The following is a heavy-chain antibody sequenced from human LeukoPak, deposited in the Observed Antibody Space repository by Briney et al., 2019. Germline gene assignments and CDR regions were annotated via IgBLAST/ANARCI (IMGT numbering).Heavy chain of an antibody. J-gene: IGHJ5*02. V-gene: IGHV3-48*03. CDR2: ISSSGSTI. CDR1: GFTFSSYE. Sequence: GGSLRLSCAASGFTFSSYEMNWVRQAPGKGLEWVSYISSSGSTIYYADSVKGRFTISRDNAKNSLYLQMNSLRAEDTAVYYCARDVYYYGSSGYYYNWFDPWGQGTLVTVSS. D-gene: IGHD3-22*01. CDR3: ARDVYYYGSSGYYYNWFDP.